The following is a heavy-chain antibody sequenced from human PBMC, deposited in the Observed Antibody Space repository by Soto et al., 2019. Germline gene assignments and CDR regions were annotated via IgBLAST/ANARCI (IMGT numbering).Heavy chain of an antibody. V-gene: IGHV1-69*13. CDR1: GCTFSSYA. Sequence: GASVKVSCKASGCTFSSYAISCVRQAPGQVLEWMGGIIPIFGTANYAQKFQGRVTITADESTSTAYMELSSLRSEDTAVYYCARGGGMTTVTRGYYYYYGMDVWGQGTTVTVSS. CDR2: IIPIFGTA. CDR3: ARGGGMTTVTRGYYYYYGMDV. J-gene: IGHJ6*02. D-gene: IGHD4-17*01.